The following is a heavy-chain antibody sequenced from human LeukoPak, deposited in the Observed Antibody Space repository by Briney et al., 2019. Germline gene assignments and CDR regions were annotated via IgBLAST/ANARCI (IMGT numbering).Heavy chain of an antibody. D-gene: IGHD1-14*01. Sequence: SGGSLRLSCTASGFTFSSCGFNWVRQAPGKGLEWVSSIGPTGTDRYYADSVRGRFTISRDNAKNSMYLQMDSLRDEDTAVYYCATETIGRHYDYWGQGTLLTVSS. CDR2: IGPTGTDR. J-gene: IGHJ4*02. V-gene: IGHV3-21*01. CDR1: GFTFSSCG. CDR3: ATETIGRHYDY.